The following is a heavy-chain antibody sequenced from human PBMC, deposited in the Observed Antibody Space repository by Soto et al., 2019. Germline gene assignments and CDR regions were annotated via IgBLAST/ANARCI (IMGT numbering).Heavy chain of an antibody. Sequence: ASVKVSCKASGYMFTGFYLHWVRQAPGQGLEWMGWINPNNGVTTYAKNFQGRVTMTRDSSISTAYMELSSLRSDDTAVYFCAAAAIPVAGRHHDFWGQGTVVTFSS. CDR2: INPNNGVT. V-gene: IGHV1-2*02. CDR1: GYMFTGFY. J-gene: IGHJ4*02. CDR3: AAAAIPVAGRHHDF. D-gene: IGHD6-19*01.